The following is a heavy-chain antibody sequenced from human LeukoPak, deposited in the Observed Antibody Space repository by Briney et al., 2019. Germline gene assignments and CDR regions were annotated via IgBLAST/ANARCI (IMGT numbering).Heavy chain of an antibody. D-gene: IGHD3-3*01. CDR2: INHSGST. CDR3: EGIRFLSHYLVRLSYFDY. Sequence: SETLTLICAVYAGSFSGYYWSWIRQPPGKGLEWIGEINHSGSTNYNPSLKSRVTISVDTSKKQFSLVLSSVTAADTAVYYCEGIRFLSHYLVRLSYFDYWGQGTLVTVSS. J-gene: IGHJ4*02. V-gene: IGHV4-34*01. CDR1: AGSFSGYY.